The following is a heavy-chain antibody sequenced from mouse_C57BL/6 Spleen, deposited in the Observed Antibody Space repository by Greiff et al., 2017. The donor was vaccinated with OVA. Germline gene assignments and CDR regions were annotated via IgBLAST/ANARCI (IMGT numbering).Heavy chain of an antibody. CDR3: ADSSGSWFAC. CDR2: INPNYGTP. Sequence: VQLQQSGPELVKPGASVKISCKASGYSFTDYNMNWVKQSHGKSLEWIGAINPNYGTPSYHQKFKGKATLTVDQSSSTAYMQLNSLTSEDSAGYYCADSSGSWFACWGQGTLVTVSA. V-gene: IGHV1-39*01. D-gene: IGHD3-2*02. CDR1: GYSFTDYN. J-gene: IGHJ3*01.